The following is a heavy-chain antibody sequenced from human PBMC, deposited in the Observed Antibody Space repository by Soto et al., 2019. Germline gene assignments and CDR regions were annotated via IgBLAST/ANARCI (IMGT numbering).Heavy chain of an antibody. CDR2: IIGNGSII. V-gene: IGHV3-23*01. CDR3: AKDRQPDGLWPFDH. CDR1: GFTFSTYA. J-gene: IGHJ4*02. D-gene: IGHD2-8*01. Sequence: EVQLLESGGGLVQPGGSLRLSCAASGFTFSTYAMSWVRQAPGKGLEWVAGIIGNGSIISYGDSVKGRFTISRDNSNNILYLQMHSLRVEDTAVYYCAKDRQPDGLWPFDHWGQGTLVTVSS.